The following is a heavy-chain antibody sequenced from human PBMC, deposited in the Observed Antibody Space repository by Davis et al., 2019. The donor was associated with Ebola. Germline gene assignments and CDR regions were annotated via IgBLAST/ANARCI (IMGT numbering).Heavy chain of an antibody. J-gene: IGHJ3*02. Sequence: PSETLSLTCAVYGGSSSGYYWSWIRQPPGKGLEWIGEINHSGSTNYNPSLKSRVTISVDTSKNQFSLKLSSVTAADTAVYYCARGLPDIVVVVAAAFDIWGQGTMVTVSS. CDR2: INHSGST. D-gene: IGHD2-15*01. CDR1: GGSSSGYY. CDR3: ARGLPDIVVVVAAAFDI. V-gene: IGHV4-34*01.